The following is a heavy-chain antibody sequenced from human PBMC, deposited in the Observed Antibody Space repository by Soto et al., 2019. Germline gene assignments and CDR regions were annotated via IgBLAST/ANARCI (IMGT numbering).Heavy chain of an antibody. CDR1: GGSISGSNW. Sequence: QVQLQESGPGLVKPSGTLSLTCAVSGGSISGSNWWSWVRQPPGKGLEWIGEIYHIGSTNYNPSLKRRDTLSADKSKNQFSLKLTSVTAAATAVYYCAGRVGQQLVTYWYFELWGRGTLVTVSS. J-gene: IGHJ2*01. CDR3: AGRVGQQLVTYWYFEL. V-gene: IGHV4-4*02. CDR2: IYHIGST. D-gene: IGHD6-13*01.